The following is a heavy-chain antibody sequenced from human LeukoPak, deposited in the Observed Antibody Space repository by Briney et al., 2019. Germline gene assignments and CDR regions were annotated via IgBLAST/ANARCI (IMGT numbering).Heavy chain of an antibody. CDR3: AKVRGGSGTYYNPLFDY. Sequence: GGSLRLSCAASGFTFCSYAMSWVRQAPGEGLEWVSSISGSGGTTHYADSVKGRFTISRDNSKNTLYLQMNSLRAEDTAVYYCAKVRGGSGTYYNPLFDYWGQGTLVAVSS. V-gene: IGHV3-23*01. D-gene: IGHD3-10*01. CDR1: GFTFCSYA. CDR2: ISGSGGTT. J-gene: IGHJ4*02.